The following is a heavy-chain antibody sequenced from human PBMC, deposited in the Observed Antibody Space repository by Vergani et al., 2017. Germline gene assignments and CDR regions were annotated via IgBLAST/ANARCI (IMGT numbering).Heavy chain of an antibody. CDR3: ARRGIAVAEFDY. Sequence: QLQLQESGPGLVKPSETLSLTCTVSGGSISSSSYYWGWIRQPPGKGLEWIGSIYYSGSTYDNPSLKSRVTISVDTSKNQFSLKLSSVTAADTAVYYCARRGIAVAEFDYWGQGTLVTVSS. D-gene: IGHD6-19*01. CDR1: GGSISSSSYY. V-gene: IGHV4-39*01. J-gene: IGHJ4*02. CDR2: IYYSGST.